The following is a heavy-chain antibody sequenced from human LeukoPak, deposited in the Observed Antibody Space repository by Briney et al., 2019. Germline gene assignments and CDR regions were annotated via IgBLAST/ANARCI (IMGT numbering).Heavy chain of an antibody. CDR1: GFIVSSNY. CDR3: ARDLQVSY. V-gene: IGHV3-53*01. Sequence: PGGSLRLSCAASGFIVSSNYMTWVRQAPGKGLEWVSVIYSDGSTFYADSVKGRFTISRDTSKNTLYLQMNNLRADDTAVYYCARDLQVSYWGQGALVTVSS. J-gene: IGHJ4*02. CDR2: IYSDGST.